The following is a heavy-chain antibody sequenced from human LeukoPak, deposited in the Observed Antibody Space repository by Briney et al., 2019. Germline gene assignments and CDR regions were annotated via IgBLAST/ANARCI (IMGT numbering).Heavy chain of an antibody. V-gene: IGHV1-69*01. J-gene: IGHJ4*02. CDR2: IIPIFGTA. CDR3: ARGGYSGSYYTFDY. CDR1: GGTFSSYA. Sequence: SVKVSCKAPGGTFSSYAISWVRQAPGQGLEWMGGIIPIFGTANYAQKFQGRVTITADESTSTAYMELSSLRSEDTAVYYCARGGYSGSYYTFDYWGQGTLVTVSS. D-gene: IGHD1-26*01.